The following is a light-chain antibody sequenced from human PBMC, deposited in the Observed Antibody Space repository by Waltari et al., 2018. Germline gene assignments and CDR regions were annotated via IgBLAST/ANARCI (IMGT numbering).Light chain of an antibody. J-gene: IGLJ3*02. CDR3: QAWDSSTGV. CDR2: QDT. CDR1: KLGDKY. V-gene: IGLV3-1*01. Sequence: SSALAQPPSVSVSPGQTASITCPGDKLGDKYASWYQQRPGHPPVLVIYQDTKRPSGIPERFSGSNSGNTATLTISGTQALDEADYYCQAWDSSTGVFGGGTKLTVL.